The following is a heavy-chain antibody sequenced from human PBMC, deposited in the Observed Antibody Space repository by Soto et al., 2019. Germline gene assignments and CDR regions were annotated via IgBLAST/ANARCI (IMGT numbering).Heavy chain of an antibody. Sequence: EVQLLESGGGLVQPGGSLRLSCAASGFTFISYAMNWVRQAPGKGLEWVSAVSGSGRTTYYADSVKDRFTISRDNSKNTLYLQMSSLRADDTAVYYCAKDGRGSGTYELRHFDYWGQGTLAAVSS. D-gene: IGHD3-10*01. CDR1: GFTFISYA. CDR3: AKDGRGSGTYELRHFDY. CDR2: VSGSGRTT. J-gene: IGHJ4*02. V-gene: IGHV3-23*01.